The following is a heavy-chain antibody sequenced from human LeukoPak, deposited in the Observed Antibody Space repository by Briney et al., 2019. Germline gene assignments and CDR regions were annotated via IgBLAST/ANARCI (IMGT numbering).Heavy chain of an antibody. CDR1: GGFISSYY. Sequence: SETLSLTCTVSGGFISSYYWSWIRQPAGKGLEWIGRIYTSGSTNYNPSLKSRVTISLDTSRNQFSLKLNSVTAADTAVYYCAKSNGYGLIDIWGQGTMVTVSS. CDR2: IYTSGST. J-gene: IGHJ3*02. CDR3: AKSNGYGLIDI. D-gene: IGHD3-22*01. V-gene: IGHV4-4*07.